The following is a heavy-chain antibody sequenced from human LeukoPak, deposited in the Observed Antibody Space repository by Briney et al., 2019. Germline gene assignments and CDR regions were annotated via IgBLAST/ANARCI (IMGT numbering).Heavy chain of an antibody. CDR3: ARGSYRTRSYNWFDP. Sequence: ASVKLSCKASGGTFSSYSISWVRQAPGQGLEWMGVIIPMFGTTTYAQRYQGRVTITADKSTSTAYMELSSLRSEDTAVYYCARGSYRTRSYNWFDPWGQGTLVTVSS. J-gene: IGHJ5*02. CDR2: IIPMFGTT. V-gene: IGHV1-69*06. D-gene: IGHD5-18*01. CDR1: GGTFSSYS.